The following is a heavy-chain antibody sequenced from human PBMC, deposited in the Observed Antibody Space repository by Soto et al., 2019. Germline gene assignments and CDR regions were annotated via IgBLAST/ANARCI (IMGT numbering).Heavy chain of an antibody. V-gene: IGHV4-34*01. CDR3: ARAVSSIFGVVRLYYYGMDV. D-gene: IGHD3-3*01. J-gene: IGHJ6*02. CDR1: GGSFSGYY. Sequence: SETLSLTCAVYGGSFSGYYWSWIRQPPGKGLEWIGEINHSGSTNYNPSLKSRVTISVDTSKNQFSLKLSSVTAADTAVYYCARAVSSIFGVVRLYYYGMDVWGQGTTVTVSS. CDR2: INHSGST.